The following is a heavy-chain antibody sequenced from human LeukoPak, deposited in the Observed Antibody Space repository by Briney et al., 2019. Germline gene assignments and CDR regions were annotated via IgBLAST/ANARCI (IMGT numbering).Heavy chain of an antibody. Sequence: SETLSLTCTVSGGSISSFYWSWIRQPPGKGLEWIGYAYYSGGTNYNPPLKSRVTISVDTSKNQFYLQLSSVTAADTAVYYCARYSDNWFDPWGQGTLVTVSS. J-gene: IGHJ5*02. CDR2: AYYSGGT. D-gene: IGHD6-13*01. CDR3: ARYSDNWFDP. V-gene: IGHV4-59*01. CDR1: GGSISSFY.